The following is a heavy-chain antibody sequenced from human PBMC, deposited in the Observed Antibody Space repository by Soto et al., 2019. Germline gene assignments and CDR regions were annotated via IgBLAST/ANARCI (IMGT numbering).Heavy chain of an antibody. Sequence: GGSLRLSCAASGFTFSSYGMHWVRQAPGKGLEWVAVISYDGSNKYYADSVKGRFTISRDNAKNSLYLQMNSLRAEDTAVYYCARAGPDFRNWNYEDAFDIWGQGTMVTVSS. V-gene: IGHV3-30*03. D-gene: IGHD1-7*01. J-gene: IGHJ3*02. CDR1: GFTFSSYG. CDR2: ISYDGSNK. CDR3: ARAGPDFRNWNYEDAFDI.